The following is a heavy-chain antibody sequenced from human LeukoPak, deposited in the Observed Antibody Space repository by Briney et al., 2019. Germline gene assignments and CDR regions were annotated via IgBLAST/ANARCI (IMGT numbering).Heavy chain of an antibody. Sequence: SETLSLTCTVSGGSISSGDYYWSWIRQPPGKGLEWIGCIYYSGSTNYNPSLKSRVTISVDTSKNQFSLKLSSVTAADTAVYYCARSERPEPLSSTSCCCFDYWGQGTLVTVSS. CDR2: IYYSGST. CDR3: ARSERPEPLSSTSCCCFDY. V-gene: IGHV4-61*08. D-gene: IGHD2-2*01. J-gene: IGHJ4*02. CDR1: GGSISSGDYY.